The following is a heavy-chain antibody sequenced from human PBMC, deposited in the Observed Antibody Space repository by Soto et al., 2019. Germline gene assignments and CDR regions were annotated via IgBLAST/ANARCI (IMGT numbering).Heavy chain of an antibody. Sequence: QTLCRTCPVSGGSVSRGTYRWSWILPSPGKGLEWIGHIHYTGNTNNNPSLKSRVSISVDASKNHFSLKLTSVTAADTALYFCARLHLYAFWTGSVPMDVWGQGTEVTVYS. V-gene: IGHV4-61*03. CDR1: GGSVSRGTYR. CDR2: IHYTGNT. J-gene: IGHJ6*02. CDR3: ARLHLYAFWTGSVPMDV. D-gene: IGHD3-3*01.